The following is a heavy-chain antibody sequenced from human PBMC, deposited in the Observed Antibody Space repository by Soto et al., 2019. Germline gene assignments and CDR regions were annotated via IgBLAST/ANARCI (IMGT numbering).Heavy chain of an antibody. CDR1: GFTFSDYY. Sequence: PGGSLRLSCAASGFTFSDYYMSWNRQAPGKGLEWVSYIGSSSSYTNYADSVKGRFTISRDNAKDSLYLQMNSLRAEDTAVYYCARDGDIVVVVAATGDYYGMDVWGQGTTVTAP. V-gene: IGHV3-11*06. CDR3: ARDGDIVVVVAATGDYYGMDV. J-gene: IGHJ6*02. D-gene: IGHD2-15*01. CDR2: IGSSSSYT.